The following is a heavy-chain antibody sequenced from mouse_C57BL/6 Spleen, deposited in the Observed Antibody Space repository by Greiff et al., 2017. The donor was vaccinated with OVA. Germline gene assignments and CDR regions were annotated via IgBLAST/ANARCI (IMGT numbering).Heavy chain of an antibody. Sequence: EVQLVESGGGLVQPGGSLKLSCAASGFTFSDYYMYWVRQTPEKRLEWVAYISNGGGSTYYPDTVKGRFTISRDNAKNTLYLQMSRLKSEDTAMYYCARHEVGGDYAMDYWGQGTSVTVSS. CDR3: ARHEVGGDYAMDY. CDR1: GFTFSDYY. J-gene: IGHJ4*01. CDR2: ISNGGGST. D-gene: IGHD1-1*02. V-gene: IGHV5-12*01.